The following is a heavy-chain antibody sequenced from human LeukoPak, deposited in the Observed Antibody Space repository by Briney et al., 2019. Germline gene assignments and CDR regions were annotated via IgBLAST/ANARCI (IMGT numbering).Heavy chain of an antibody. CDR1: GGTFSSYA. J-gene: IGHJ4*02. CDR3: ARDEGLRFPFWDY. V-gene: IGHV1-69*05. CDR2: IIPIFGTA. Sequence: GASVKVSCKAPGGTFSSYAISWVRQAPEQGLEWMGGIIPIFGTANYAQKLQGRVTMTTDTSTSTAYMELSRLRSDDTAVYYCARDEGLRFPFWDYWGQGTLVTVSS. D-gene: IGHD5-12*01.